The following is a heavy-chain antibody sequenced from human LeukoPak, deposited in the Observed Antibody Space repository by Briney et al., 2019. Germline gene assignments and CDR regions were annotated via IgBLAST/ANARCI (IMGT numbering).Heavy chain of an antibody. CDR1: GGSISSYY. D-gene: IGHD3-10*01. CDR3: ASGDYGSEDY. CDR2: IYYSGST. Sequence: SETLSLTCTVSGGSISSYYWSWIRQPPGKGLEWIGYIYYSGSTNYNPSLKSRVTISVDTSKNQFSLKLSSVTAADTAVYYCASGDYGSEDYWGQGTLVTVSS. J-gene: IGHJ4*02. V-gene: IGHV4-59*08.